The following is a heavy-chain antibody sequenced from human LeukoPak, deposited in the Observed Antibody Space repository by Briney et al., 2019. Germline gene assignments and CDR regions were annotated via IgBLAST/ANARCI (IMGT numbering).Heavy chain of an antibody. CDR3: ARLDGSGSYYNQTYNWFDP. CDR2: INPNSGGT. Sequence: ASVKVSCKASGYTFTGYYMHWVRQAPGQGLEWMGWINPNSGGTNYAQKFQGRVTMTRDTSISTAYMELSRLRSDDTAVCYCARLDGSGSYYNQTYNWFDPWGQGTLVTVSS. V-gene: IGHV1-2*02. CDR1: GYTFTGYY. J-gene: IGHJ5*02. D-gene: IGHD3-10*01.